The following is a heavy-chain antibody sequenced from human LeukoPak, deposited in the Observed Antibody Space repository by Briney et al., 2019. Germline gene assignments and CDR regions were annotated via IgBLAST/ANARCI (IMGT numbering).Heavy chain of an antibody. CDR3: ARDQYGDHDY. CDR2: INHSGST. D-gene: IGHD4-17*01. CDR1: GGSFSGYY. V-gene: IGHV4-34*01. Sequence: PSETLSLTCAVYGGSFSGYYWSWIRQPPGKGLEWIGEINHSGSTNYNPSLKSRVTISVDTSKNQFSLKLSSVTAADTAVYYCARDQYGDHDYWGQGTLVTVSS. J-gene: IGHJ4*02.